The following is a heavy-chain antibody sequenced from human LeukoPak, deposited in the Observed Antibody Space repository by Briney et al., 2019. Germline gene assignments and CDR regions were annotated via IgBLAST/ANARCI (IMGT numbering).Heavy chain of an antibody. Sequence: GGPLRLSCAASGFTFSSYAMSWVRQAPGKGLEWVSAISGSGGSTYYADSVKGRFTISRDNSKNTLYLQMNSLRAEDTAVYYCAKTLGSSGYYYVEFGIDYWGQGTLVTVSS. CDR1: GFTFSSYA. CDR2: ISGSGGST. V-gene: IGHV3-23*01. D-gene: IGHD3-22*01. J-gene: IGHJ4*02. CDR3: AKTLGSSGYYYVEFGIDY.